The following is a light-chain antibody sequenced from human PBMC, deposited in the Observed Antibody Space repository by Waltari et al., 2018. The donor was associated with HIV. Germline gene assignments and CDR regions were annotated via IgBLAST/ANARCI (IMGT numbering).Light chain of an antibody. Sequence: EIVMTQSPAPLSVSPGERATPSCRASQSVSSNLAWYQQKPGQAPRLLIYGASTRATGIPARFSGSGSGTEFTLTISSLQSEDFAVYYCQQYNNWPATFGQGTKVEIK. CDR2: GAS. J-gene: IGKJ1*01. CDR1: QSVSSN. CDR3: QQYNNWPAT. V-gene: IGKV3-15*01.